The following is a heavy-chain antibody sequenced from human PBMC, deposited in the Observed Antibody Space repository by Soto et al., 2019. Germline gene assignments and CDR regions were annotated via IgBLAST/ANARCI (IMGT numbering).Heavy chain of an antibody. J-gene: IGHJ3*02. Sequence: GGSLRLSCAASGFTFSDYYMSWIRQAPGKGLEWVSYISSSSSYTNYADSVKGRFTISRDNAKNSLYLQMNSLRAEDTAVYYCARVAVVTRRTCAFDIWGQGTMVTVSS. D-gene: IGHD2-15*01. CDR1: GFTFSDYY. V-gene: IGHV3-11*06. CDR3: ARVAVVTRRTCAFDI. CDR2: ISSSSSYT.